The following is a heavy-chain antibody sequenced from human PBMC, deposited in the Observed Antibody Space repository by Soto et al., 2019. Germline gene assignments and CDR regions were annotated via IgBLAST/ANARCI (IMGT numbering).Heavy chain of an antibody. V-gene: IGHV1-3*01. CDR1: GYIFTDYA. CDR3: ARRGITGTITYYYGLDV. CDR2: INAANGNI. Sequence: QVHLVQSGAEVRETGASVRISCEASGYIFTDYAIHWVRQAPGQRPEWMGWINAANGNIKSSRPFRDRVSLTIDKSASTAYMDLTSLRSEDTAVYFCARRGITGTITYYYGLDVWGQGTAVTVSS. D-gene: IGHD1-20*01. J-gene: IGHJ6*02.